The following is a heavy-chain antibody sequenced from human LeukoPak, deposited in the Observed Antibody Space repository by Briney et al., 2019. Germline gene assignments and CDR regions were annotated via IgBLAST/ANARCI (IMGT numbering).Heavy chain of an antibody. V-gene: IGHV3-66*01. CDR3: ARRLLTGYYEF. J-gene: IGHJ4*02. CDR2: FYSGDTT. Sequence: PGGSLRLSCAASGFTVSSNYMSWVRQAPGKGLEWVSVFYSGDTTYYANSVKGRFTISRDSSKNMLYLQMNSLRAEDTAVYYCARRLLTGYYEFWGQGTLVTVSS. CDR1: GFTVSSNY. D-gene: IGHD3-9*01.